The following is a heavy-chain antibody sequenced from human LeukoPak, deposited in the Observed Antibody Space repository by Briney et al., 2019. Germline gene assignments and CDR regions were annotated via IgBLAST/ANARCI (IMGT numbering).Heavy chain of an antibody. V-gene: IGHV4-34*01. CDR1: GGSFSGYY. CDR2: INHSGST. D-gene: IGHD4-23*01. J-gene: IGHJ4*02. Sequence: SETLSLTCAVYGGSFSGYYWSWIRQPPGKGLEWIGEINHSGSTNYNPSLKSRVTISVDTSKNQFSLKLSSVTAADTAVYFCARGLRWGRLKGGFDYWGQGTLVTVSS. CDR3: ARGLRWGRLKGGFDY.